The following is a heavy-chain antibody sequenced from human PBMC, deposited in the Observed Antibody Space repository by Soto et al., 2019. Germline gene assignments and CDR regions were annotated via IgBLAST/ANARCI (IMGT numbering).Heavy chain of an antibody. CDR1: GGTFSSYS. J-gene: IGHJ6*02. CDR3: ARDQSPRGGDRFWYYYYGMDV. CDR2: IIPIFGTA. D-gene: IGHD3-3*01. Sequence: SVKVSCKASGGTFSSYSISWVRQAPGQGLEWMGGIIPIFGTANYAQKFQGRVTITADESTSTAYMELSSLRSEDTAVYYCARDQSPRGGDRFWYYYYGMDVWGQGTTVTVSS. V-gene: IGHV1-69*13.